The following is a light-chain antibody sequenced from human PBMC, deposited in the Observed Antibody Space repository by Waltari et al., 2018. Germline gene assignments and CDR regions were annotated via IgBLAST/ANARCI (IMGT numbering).Light chain of an antibody. V-gene: IGLV1-40*01. CDR3: QSYDTSLSVV. CDR2: GST. J-gene: IGLJ3*02. CDR1: GSNIRDGYD. Sequence: QPALTQPPSVSRAPGQRVTTSSTGSGSNIRDGYDVPWYQQLPRAAPKLLIYGSTSRPLGVPDRFFGSTSGTSASLAITGLQAEDEADYYCQSYDTSLSVVFGGGTKLTVL.